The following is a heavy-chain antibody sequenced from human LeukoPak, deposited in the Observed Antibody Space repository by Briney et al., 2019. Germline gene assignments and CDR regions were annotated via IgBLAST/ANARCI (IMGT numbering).Heavy chain of an antibody. CDR2: INPDGSAQ. CDR1: GFTFSSNW. D-gene: IGHD2-15*01. V-gene: IGHV3-7*01. CDR3: ARANNSSWHN. Sequence: GGSLRLSCATSGFTFSSNWMSWVRHAPGRGLDWVANINPDGSAQYYAASVKGRFTVSRDNAKNSLYLQMSSPRVEDTAIYYCARANNSSWHNWGQGALVTVSS. J-gene: IGHJ4*02.